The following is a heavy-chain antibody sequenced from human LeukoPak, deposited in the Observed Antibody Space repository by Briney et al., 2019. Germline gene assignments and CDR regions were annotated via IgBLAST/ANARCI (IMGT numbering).Heavy chain of an antibody. CDR3: AGNTAMVQYYFDY. CDR2: IYYSGST. V-gene: IGHV4-59*01. Sequence: SETLSLTCTVSGGSISSYYWSWIRQPPGKGLEWIGYIYYSGSTNYNPSLKSRVTISVDTSKNQFSLKPSSVTAADTAVYYCAGNTAMVQYYFDYWGQGTQVTVSS. D-gene: IGHD5-18*01. CDR1: GGSISSYY. J-gene: IGHJ4*02.